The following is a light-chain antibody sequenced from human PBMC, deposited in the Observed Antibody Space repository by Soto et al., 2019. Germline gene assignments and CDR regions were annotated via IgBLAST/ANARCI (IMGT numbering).Light chain of an antibody. CDR1: ESISRDY. CDR2: GAS. CDR3: QQYGSVPYT. J-gene: IGKJ2*01. Sequence: EIVLTQSPGTLSLSPGQRATLSCRASESISRDYLAWYQQRLGQAPRLLIYGASSGATVIPDRFSGSGSGIDFTLTISRLEPEDFAIYYCQQYGSVPYTFGQGTKLEIK. V-gene: IGKV3-20*01.